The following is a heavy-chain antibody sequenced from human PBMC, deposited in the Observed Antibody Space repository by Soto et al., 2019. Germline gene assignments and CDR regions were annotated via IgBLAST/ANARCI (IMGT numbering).Heavy chain of an antibody. CDR2: MNPNSGNT. CDR1: GYTFTSYD. J-gene: IGHJ5*02. D-gene: IGHD6-19*01. Sequence: GASVKVSCKASGYTFTSYDINWVRQATGQGLEWMGWMNPNSGNTGYAQKFQGRVTMTRNTSISTAYMELSSLRSEDTAVYYCARVRMGSSGWPRRGWFDPWGQGTLVTVSS. V-gene: IGHV1-8*01. CDR3: ARVRMGSSGWPRRGWFDP.